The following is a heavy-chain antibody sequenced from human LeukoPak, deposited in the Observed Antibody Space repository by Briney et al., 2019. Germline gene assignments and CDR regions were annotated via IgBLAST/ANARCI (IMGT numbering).Heavy chain of an antibody. V-gene: IGHV4-39*01. CDR1: GGSISSSSYY. CDR2: IYYSGST. J-gene: IGHJ6*03. Sequence: SETLSLTCTVSGGSISSSSYYWGWIRQPPGKGLEWIGNIYYSGSTYYNPSLKSRVTISVDSSKNQFSLKLSSVTAADTAVYYCASPFYYYYMDVWGKGTTVTVSS. CDR3: ASPFYYYYMDV.